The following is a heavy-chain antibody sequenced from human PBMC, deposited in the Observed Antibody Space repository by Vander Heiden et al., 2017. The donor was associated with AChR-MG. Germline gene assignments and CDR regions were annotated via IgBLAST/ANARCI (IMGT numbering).Heavy chain of an antibody. CDR1: GYSFTHYW. V-gene: IGHV5-51*01. J-gene: IGHJ3*01. D-gene: IGHD3-3*02. CDR3: TRSNVLASAISFDV. CDR2: IYPGDSDT. Sequence: EVQLVQSGAEVKQPGESLKISCKASGYSFTHYWIGWVRQVPGNGLEWMGIIYPGDSDTRYSPSLQGQVTISADKSISTAYLQWSSLKASDTAMYYCTRSNVLASAISFDVWGQGTMVTVSS.